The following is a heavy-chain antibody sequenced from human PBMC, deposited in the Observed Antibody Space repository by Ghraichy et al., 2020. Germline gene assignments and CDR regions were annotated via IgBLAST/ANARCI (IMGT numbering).Heavy chain of an antibody. CDR1: GFTFSDYY. Sequence: GGSLRLSCAASGFTFSDYYMSWIRQAPGKGLEWVSYISSSGSTIYYADSVKGRFTISRDNAKNSLYLQMNSLRAEDTAVYYCARDPTRGVWSGYFGRQYWFDPWGQGTLVTVSS. D-gene: IGHD3-3*01. CDR2: ISSSGSTI. V-gene: IGHV3-11*01. J-gene: IGHJ5*02. CDR3: ARDPTRGVWSGYFGRQYWFDP.